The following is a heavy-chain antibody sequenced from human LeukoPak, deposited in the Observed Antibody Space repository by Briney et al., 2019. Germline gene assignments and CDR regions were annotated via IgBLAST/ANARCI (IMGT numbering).Heavy chain of an antibody. D-gene: IGHD3-22*01. V-gene: IGHV3-11*04. J-gene: IGHJ4*02. Sequence: GGSLRLSCAASGFTLSDYYMSWIRQAPGKGLEWVSYISTSGSTMYYADSVKGRFTISRDNSKNTLYLQMNSLRAEDTAVYYCAKNSGDYYDSSGYYGGSPFFDYWGQGTLVTVSS. CDR1: GFTLSDYY. CDR2: ISTSGSTM. CDR3: AKNSGDYYDSSGYYGGSPFFDY.